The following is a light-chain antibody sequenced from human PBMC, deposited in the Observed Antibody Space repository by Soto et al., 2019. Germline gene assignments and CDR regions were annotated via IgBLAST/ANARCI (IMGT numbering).Light chain of an antibody. Sequence: ILMRQSPATLSVSAGGRATLSGGASQSVSSDLAWYQHKPGQAPRLLIYGASTRATGIPARFSGRGSGTEFTLTISSLQSVDFAVYYCQQYDNWPQTFGQGTKVDI. CDR2: GAS. CDR3: QQYDNWPQT. J-gene: IGKJ1*01. CDR1: QSVSSD. V-gene: IGKV3-15*01.